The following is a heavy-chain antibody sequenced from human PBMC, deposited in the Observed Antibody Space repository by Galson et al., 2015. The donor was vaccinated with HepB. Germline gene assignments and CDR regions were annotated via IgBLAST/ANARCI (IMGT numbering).Heavy chain of an antibody. D-gene: IGHD6-19*01. CDR3: ARDTDQQWLAANYYYYYGMDV. CDR2: ISSSSSYI. J-gene: IGHJ6*02. Sequence: SLRLSCAASGFTFSSYSMNWVRQAPGKGLEWVSSISSSSSYIYYADSVKGRFTISRDNAKNSLYLQMNSLRAEDTAVYYCARDTDQQWLAANYYYYYGMDVWGQGTTVTVSS. V-gene: IGHV3-21*01. CDR1: GFTFSSYS.